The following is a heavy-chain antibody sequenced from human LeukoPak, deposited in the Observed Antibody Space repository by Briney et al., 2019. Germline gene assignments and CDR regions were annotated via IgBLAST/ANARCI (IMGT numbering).Heavy chain of an antibody. J-gene: IGHJ4*02. CDR2: IYSSGNT. Sequence: PSETLSLTCTVSGGSISSYYWSWIRQPAGKGLEWIGRIYSSGNTNYNPSLKSRISMSVDTSKNQFSLRLNSVSAADAAVYYCARVATSGSDFDYWGQGTLVTVSS. CDR3: ARVATSGSDFDY. V-gene: IGHV4-4*07. D-gene: IGHD1-26*01. CDR1: GGSISSYY.